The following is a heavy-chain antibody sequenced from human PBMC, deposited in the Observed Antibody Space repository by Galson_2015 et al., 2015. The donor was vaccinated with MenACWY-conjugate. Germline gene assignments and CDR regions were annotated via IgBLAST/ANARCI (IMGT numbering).Heavy chain of an antibody. CDR3: ARGMVSFGGTIVAFYFDS. CDR2: INFNGGST. D-gene: IGHD3-16*02. Sequence: SLRLSCAASGFNFDDYAMGWVRQVSGKGLEWVAGINFNGGSTDYADSVKGRFTISRDNTKNSLYLQMNSLRAKDTALYYCARGMVSFGGTIVAFYFDSWGQGTLVTVSS. CDR1: GFNFDDYA. J-gene: IGHJ4*02. V-gene: IGHV3-20*04.